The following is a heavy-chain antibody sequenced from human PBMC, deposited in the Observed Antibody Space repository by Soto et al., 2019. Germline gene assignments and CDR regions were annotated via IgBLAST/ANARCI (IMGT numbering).Heavy chain of an antibody. J-gene: IGHJ5*02. V-gene: IGHV1-18*04. CDR1: GYTFPSYG. Sequence: QVQLVQSGAEVKKPGASVKVSCKASGYTFPSYGISWVRQAPGQGLEGMGWISAYNGNTNYAQKLQGRVTMTTDTSTSTAYMELRSLRSDDTAVYYCARDPYCSSTSCSDNWFDPWGQGTLVTVSS. CDR2: ISAYNGNT. CDR3: ARDPYCSSTSCSDNWFDP. D-gene: IGHD2-2*01.